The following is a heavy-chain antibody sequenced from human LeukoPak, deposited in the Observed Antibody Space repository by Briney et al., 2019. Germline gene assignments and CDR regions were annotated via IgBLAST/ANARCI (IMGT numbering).Heavy chain of an antibody. D-gene: IGHD4-11*01. J-gene: IGHJ5*02. V-gene: IGHV4-59*01. CDR1: GGSISSYY. CDR3: AREAVTSANWFDP. CDR2: IYYSGST. Sequence: SETLSLTCTVSGGSISSYYWSWIRQPPGKGLEWIGYIYYSGSTNYNPSLKSRVTISVDTSKNQFSLKLSSVTAADAAVYYCAREAVTSANWFDPWGQGTLVTVSS.